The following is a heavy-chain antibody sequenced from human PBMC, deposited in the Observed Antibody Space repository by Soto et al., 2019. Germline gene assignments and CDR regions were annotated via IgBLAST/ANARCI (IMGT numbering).Heavy chain of an antibody. CDR1: GFIFSSYA. D-gene: IGHD2-21*01. CDR3: ARRIPFGYGMDV. CDR2: ITSNGGNT. V-gene: IGHV3-64*01. J-gene: IGHJ6*02. Sequence: GGSLRLSCAASGFIFSSYALSWVRQAPGKGLEYVSAITSNGGNTDYASSVKGRFTISRDNSKNTLYLQMGSLRAEDMAVYYCARRIPFGYGMDVWGQGTTVTVSS.